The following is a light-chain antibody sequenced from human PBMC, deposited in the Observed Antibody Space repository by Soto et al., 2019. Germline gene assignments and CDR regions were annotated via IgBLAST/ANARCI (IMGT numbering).Light chain of an antibody. CDR3: QQYNKWPL. J-gene: IGKJ3*01. V-gene: IGKV3-15*01. CDR2: DAS. Sequence: EIVMTQSPATLSVSPGERATLSCRASQSVSRNLAWYQQKPGQAPRLLIYDASTRATGIPGRFSGSGSGTEFTLTIASLQSEDFAVYYCQQYNKWPLFGPGTKMDIK. CDR1: QSVSRN.